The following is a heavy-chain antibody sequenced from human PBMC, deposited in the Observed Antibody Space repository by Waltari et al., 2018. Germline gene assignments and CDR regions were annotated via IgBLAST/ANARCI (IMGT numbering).Heavy chain of an antibody. CDR2: IYYNGST. D-gene: IGHD3-16*01. V-gene: IGHV4-31*03. J-gene: IGHJ6*02. Sequence: QLQESGPRLVKSFQTLSLTCTISGDSMPNGGYYWSWIRQVPGKGLEWIGYIYYNGSTKYHPSLKSRVSIAADTSKTEFSLKLTSVIAADTAIYYCARIAHWDYYYAMDAWGPGTTVTVSS. CDR1: GDSMPNGGYY. CDR3: ARIAHWDYYYAMDA.